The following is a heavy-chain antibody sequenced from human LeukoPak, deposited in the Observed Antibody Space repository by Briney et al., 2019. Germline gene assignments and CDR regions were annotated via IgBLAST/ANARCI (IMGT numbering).Heavy chain of an antibody. V-gene: IGHV3-11*01. CDR2: ITNGGSTI. Sequence: GGSLRLSCAASGFTFSDYNMNWVRQAPGKGLEWVSYITNGGSTIHYADSVKGRFTTSRDNAKNSLYLQMNSLRAEDTAVYYCARSIGLTGGGVDVWGQGTTVTVSS. CDR1: GFTFSDYN. D-gene: IGHD3-9*01. CDR3: ARSIGLTGGGVDV. J-gene: IGHJ6*02.